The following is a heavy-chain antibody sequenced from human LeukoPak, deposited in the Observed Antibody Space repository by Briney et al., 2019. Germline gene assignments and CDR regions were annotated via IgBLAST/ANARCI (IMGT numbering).Heavy chain of an antibody. CDR1: GYTFTSYG. D-gene: IGHD1-26*01. Sequence: ASVKVSCKASGYTFTSYGISWVRQAPGQGLEWMGWISAYNGNTNYAQKLQGRVTMTTDTSTSTAYMELSSLRSEDTAVYYCARAQYSGSLYYYYYMDVWGKGTTVTVSS. V-gene: IGHV1-18*01. CDR2: ISAYNGNT. CDR3: ARAQYSGSLYYYYYMDV. J-gene: IGHJ6*03.